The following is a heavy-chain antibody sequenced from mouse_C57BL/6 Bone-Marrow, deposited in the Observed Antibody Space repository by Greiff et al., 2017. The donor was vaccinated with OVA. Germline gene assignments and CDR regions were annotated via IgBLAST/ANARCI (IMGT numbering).Heavy chain of an antibody. CDR2: INPNYGTT. CDR1: GYSFTDYN. CDR3: AKEYYGSSYWYFDV. Sequence: VQLQQSGPELVKPGASVKISCKASGYSFTDYNMNWVKQSNGKSLEWIGVINPNYGTTSYNQKFKGKATLTVDQSSSTAYMQLNSLTSEDSAVYYCAKEYYGSSYWYFDVWGTGTTVTVSS. J-gene: IGHJ1*03. V-gene: IGHV1-39*01. D-gene: IGHD1-1*01.